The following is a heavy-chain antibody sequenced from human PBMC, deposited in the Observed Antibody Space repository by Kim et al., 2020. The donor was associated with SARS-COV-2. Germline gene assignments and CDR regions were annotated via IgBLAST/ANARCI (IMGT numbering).Heavy chain of an antibody. CDR2: INPNSGGT. V-gene: IGHV1-2*06. J-gene: IGHJ4*02. Sequence: ASVKVSCKASGYTFTGYYMHWVRQAPGQGLEWMGRINPNSGGTNYAQKLQGRVTMTRDTSISTAYMELSRLRSDDTAVYYWAREGTGTTFPTFDYWGQGTLVTVSS. CDR1: GYTFTGYY. D-gene: IGHD1-1*01. CDR3: AREGTGTTFPTFDY.